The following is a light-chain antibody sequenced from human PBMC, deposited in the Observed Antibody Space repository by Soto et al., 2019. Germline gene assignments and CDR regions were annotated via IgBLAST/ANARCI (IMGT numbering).Light chain of an antibody. Sequence: EIVLTQSPGTLSLSPGERATLSCRASQSVSSSYLAWYQQKPGQAPRLLIYGASSRATGIPDRFSGSGSGTDFTLTISRLEPEDFAVYYCQQYGSSPPYGYTFGQGTKLEIK. J-gene: IGKJ2*01. CDR3: QQYGSSPPYGYT. V-gene: IGKV3-20*01. CDR1: QSVSSSY. CDR2: GAS.